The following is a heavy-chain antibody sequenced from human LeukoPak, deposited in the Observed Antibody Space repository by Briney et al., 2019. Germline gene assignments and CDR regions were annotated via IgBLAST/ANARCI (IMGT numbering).Heavy chain of an antibody. CDR1: GFTFGNYA. J-gene: IGHJ4*02. Sequence: GRSLRLSCAASGFTFGNYAMHWVRQAPGKGLEWVSGISWNSGSIGYADSVKGRFTISRDNAKNSLYLQMNSLRAEDTALYYCAEDMLRDIWTGYYELGGQGTLVNVPS. CDR2: ISWNSGSI. D-gene: IGHD3-9*01. CDR3: AEDMLRDIWTGYYEL. V-gene: IGHV3-9*01.